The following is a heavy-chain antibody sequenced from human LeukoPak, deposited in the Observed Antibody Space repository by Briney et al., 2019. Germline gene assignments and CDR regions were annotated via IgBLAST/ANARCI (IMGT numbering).Heavy chain of an antibody. CDR2: ISPNSGDT. J-gene: IGHJ4*02. CDR1: GYTFTAYD. V-gene: IGHV1-2*02. CDR3: ARVGYKYADF. D-gene: IGHD5-18*01. Sequence: ASEKVRCKADGYTFTAYDIHWMRKSPRQGLEWLGWISPNSGDTNYAQNFQGRVTMTSDSSISTVFMELSRLSSDDTAVYFCARVGYKYADFWGQGSQVTVSS.